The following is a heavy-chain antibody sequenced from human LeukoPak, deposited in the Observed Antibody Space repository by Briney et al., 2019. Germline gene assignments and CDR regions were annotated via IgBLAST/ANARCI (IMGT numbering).Heavy chain of an antibody. CDR2: INHSGST. CDR3: AFRYSSFFDY. Sequence: PSETLSLTCAVYGGSFSGYYWTWIRQPPGKGLEWIGEINHSGSTNYNPSLKSRVTISVDTSKNQFSLKLSSVTAADTAVYYCAFRYSSFFDYWGRGTLVTVSS. D-gene: IGHD6-19*01. J-gene: IGHJ4*02. CDR1: GGSFSGYY. V-gene: IGHV4-34*01.